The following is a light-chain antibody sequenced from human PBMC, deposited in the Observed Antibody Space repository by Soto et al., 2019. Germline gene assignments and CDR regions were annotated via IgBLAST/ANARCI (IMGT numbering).Light chain of an antibody. V-gene: IGKV1-5*01. CDR2: DAS. J-gene: IGKJ1*01. CDR3: QQSYSTPRT. CDR1: QSISNR. Sequence: DIQMTQSPSTLSASVGDRVTITCRASQSISNRLAWYQQKPGKAPKVLIYDASSLEGGLPSRFSGSGSGTDFTLTISSLQPEDFATYYCQQSYSTPRTFGQGTKVDIK.